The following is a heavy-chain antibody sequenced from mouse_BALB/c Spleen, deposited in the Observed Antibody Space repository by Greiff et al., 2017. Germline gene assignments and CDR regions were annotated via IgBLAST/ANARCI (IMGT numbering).Heavy chain of an antibody. D-gene: IGHD2-2*01. Sequence: VQLKQSGPELVKPGASVKMSCKASGYTFTSYVMHWVKQKPGQGLEWIGYINPYNDGTKYNEKFKGKATLTSDKSSSTAYMELSSLTSEDSAVYYCARVRNGYAFAYWGQGTLVTVSA. CDR1: GYTFTSYV. J-gene: IGHJ3*01. CDR2: INPYNDGT. V-gene: IGHV1-14*01. CDR3: ARVRNGYAFAY.